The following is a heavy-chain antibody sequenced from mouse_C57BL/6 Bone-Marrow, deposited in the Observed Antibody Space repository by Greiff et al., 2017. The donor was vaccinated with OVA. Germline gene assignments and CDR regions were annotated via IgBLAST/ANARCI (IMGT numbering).Heavy chain of an antibody. D-gene: IGHD2-2*01. V-gene: IGHV14-1*01. J-gene: IGHJ2*01. CDR2: IDPEDGDT. CDR1: GFNIKDYY. Sequence: EVQLQQSGAELVRPGASVKLSCTASGFNIKDYYMHWVKQRPEQGLEWIGRIDPEDGDTEYAPKFQGKATMTADTSSNTAYLQLSSLTSEDTAVYNCTTRRVMSPRGYFDNWGQGTTLTVSS. CDR3: TTRRVMSPRGYFDN.